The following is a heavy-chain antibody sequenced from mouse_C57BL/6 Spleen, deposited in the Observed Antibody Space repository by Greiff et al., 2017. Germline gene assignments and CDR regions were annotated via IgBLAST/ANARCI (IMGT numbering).Heavy chain of an antibody. J-gene: IGHJ4*01. CDR2: ISYSGST. CDR1: GYSITSGYD. CDR3: ARGSGTRAMDY. D-gene: IGHD4-1*01. Sequence: EVQLQQSGPGMVKPSQSLSLTCTVTGYSITSGYDWHWIRHFPGNKLEWMGYISYSGSTNYNPSLKSRISITHDTSKNHFFLKLNSVTTEDTATYYCARGSGTRAMDYWGQGTSVTVSS. V-gene: IGHV3-1*01.